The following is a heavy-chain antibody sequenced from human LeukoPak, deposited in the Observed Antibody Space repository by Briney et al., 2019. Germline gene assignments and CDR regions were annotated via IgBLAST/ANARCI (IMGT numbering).Heavy chain of an antibody. CDR3: ARVAWLRYKHHTYYYYYMDV. CDR2: IKQDGSEK. J-gene: IGHJ6*03. CDR1: GFTFSSYW. V-gene: IGHV3-7*01. D-gene: IGHD5-12*01. Sequence: PGGSLRLSCAASGFTFSSYWMSWVRQAPGKGLEWVANIKQDGSEKYYVDSVKGRFTISRDNAKNSLYLQMNSLRAEDTAVYYCARVAWLRYKHHTYYYYYMDVWGKGTTVTISS.